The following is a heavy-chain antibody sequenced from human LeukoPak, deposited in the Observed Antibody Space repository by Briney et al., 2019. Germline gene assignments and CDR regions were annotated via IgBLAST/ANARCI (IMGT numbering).Heavy chain of an antibody. CDR2: IIPIFGTA. J-gene: IGHJ4*02. CDR1: GGTFSSYA. V-gene: IGHV1-69*05. Sequence: GASVKVSCKASGGTFSSYATSWVRQAPGQGLEWMGGIIPIFGTANYAQKFQGRVTITTDESTSTAYMELSSLRSEDTAVYYCARGSRSGPYCSSTSCYTNFDYWGQGTLVTVSS. CDR3: ARGSRSGPYCSSTSCYTNFDY. D-gene: IGHD2-2*02.